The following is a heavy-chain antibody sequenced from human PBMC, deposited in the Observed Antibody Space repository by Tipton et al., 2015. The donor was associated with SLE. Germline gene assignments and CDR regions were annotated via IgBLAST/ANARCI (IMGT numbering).Heavy chain of an antibody. CDR2: ISYSETT. CDR3: AGAWQGYCSGGTCDVLDY. D-gene: IGHD2-15*01. V-gene: IGHV4-59*11. CDR1: GGSISSHY. Sequence: TLSLTFTVSGGSISSHYWSWIRQPPGKGLEWIGYISYSETTNYNPSLKSRVTISVDTPKNQFSLKLRSVTAADTAVYYCAGAWQGYCSGGTCDVLDYWGQGTLVTVS. J-gene: IGHJ4*01.